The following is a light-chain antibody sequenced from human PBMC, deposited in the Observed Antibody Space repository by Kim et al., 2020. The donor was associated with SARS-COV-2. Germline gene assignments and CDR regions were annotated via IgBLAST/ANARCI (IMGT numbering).Light chain of an antibody. CDR3: HQDFNLP. CDR2: GAS. V-gene: IGKV3D-7*01. J-gene: IGKJ1*01. CDR1: QSVSSSY. Sequence: PGERVTLSCRASQSVSSSYLTWYQQKPGQAPRLLIYGASTRATSIPARFSGSGSGTDFTLTISSLQPEDFAVYYCHQDFNLPFCQGTKVDIQ.